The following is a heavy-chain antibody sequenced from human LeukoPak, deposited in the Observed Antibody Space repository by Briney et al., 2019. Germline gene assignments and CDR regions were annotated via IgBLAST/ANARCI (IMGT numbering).Heavy chain of an antibody. CDR3: ARVPAATVHWYFDL. Sequence: SETLSLTCTVSGGSISSYYWSWIRQPPGKGLEWIGYIYYSGSTNYNPSLKSRVTISVDTSKNQFSLKLSSVTAADTAVYYCARVPAATVHWYFDLWGRGTLVTVSS. V-gene: IGHV4-59*12. CDR1: GGSISSYY. J-gene: IGHJ2*01. D-gene: IGHD2-15*01. CDR2: IYYSGST.